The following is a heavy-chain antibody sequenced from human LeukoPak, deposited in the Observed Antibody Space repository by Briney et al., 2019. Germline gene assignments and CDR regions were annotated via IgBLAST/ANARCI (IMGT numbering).Heavy chain of an antibody. CDR2: IIPIFGTA. V-gene: IGHV1-69*13. Sequence: SVKVSCKASGGTFSSYAISWVRQAPGQGLEWMGGIIPIFGTANYAQKFQGRVTITADESTSTAYMELSSLRSEDTAVYYCARAPYDFWSGYHYYYMDVWGKGTMVTVSS. D-gene: IGHD3-3*01. J-gene: IGHJ6*03. CDR3: ARAPYDFWSGYHYYYMDV. CDR1: GGTFSSYA.